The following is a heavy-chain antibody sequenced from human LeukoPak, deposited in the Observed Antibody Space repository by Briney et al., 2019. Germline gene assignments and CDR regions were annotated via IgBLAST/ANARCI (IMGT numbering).Heavy chain of an antibody. J-gene: IGHJ4*02. CDR3: VRVRGSWSGSYQGYFDY. CDR1: GFTFSDYY. CDR2: ISSSSSYT. Sequence: GGSLRLSCAASGFTFSDYYMSWIRQAPGKGLEWVSYISSSSSYTNYADSVKGRFTISRDNAKNSLYLQMNSLRAEDTAVYYCVRVRGSWSGSYQGYFDYWGQGTLVTVSS. V-gene: IGHV3-11*05. D-gene: IGHD1-26*01.